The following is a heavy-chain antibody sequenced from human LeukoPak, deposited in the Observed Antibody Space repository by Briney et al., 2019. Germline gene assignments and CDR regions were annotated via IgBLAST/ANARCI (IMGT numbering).Heavy chain of an antibody. Sequence: ASVKVSCKASGYTFTGYYMHWVRQAPGQGLEWMGWINPNSGGTNYAQKFQGRVTMTRDTSISTAYMELSRLRSDDTAVYYCARSSYYDSSGSTPAYWGQGTLVTVSS. CDR2: INPNSGGT. D-gene: IGHD3-22*01. CDR1: GYTFTGYY. CDR3: ARSSYYDSSGSTPAY. J-gene: IGHJ4*02. V-gene: IGHV1-2*02.